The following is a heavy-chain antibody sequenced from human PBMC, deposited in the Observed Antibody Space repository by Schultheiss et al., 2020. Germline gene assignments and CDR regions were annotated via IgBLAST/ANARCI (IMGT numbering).Heavy chain of an antibody. V-gene: IGHV1-58*01. CDR3: AREETGTFNWFDP. CDR2: IVVGSGNT. Sequence: SVKVSCKASGFTFTSSAVQWVRQARGQRLEWIGWIVVGSGNTNYAQKLQGRVTMTTDTSTSTAYMELRSLRSDDTAVYYCAREETGTFNWFDPWGQGTLVTVSS. J-gene: IGHJ5*02. D-gene: IGHD1-1*01. CDR1: GFTFTSSA.